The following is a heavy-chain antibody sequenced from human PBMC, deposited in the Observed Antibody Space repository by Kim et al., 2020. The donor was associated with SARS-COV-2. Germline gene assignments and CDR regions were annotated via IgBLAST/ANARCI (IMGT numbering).Heavy chain of an antibody. Sequence: QKFQGRVTMTRDTSTSTVYMELGSLGSEDTAVYYCARGAPGGSYPNWFDPWGQGTLVTVSS. V-gene: IGHV1-46*01. D-gene: IGHD1-26*01. CDR3: ARGAPGGSYPNWFDP. J-gene: IGHJ5*02.